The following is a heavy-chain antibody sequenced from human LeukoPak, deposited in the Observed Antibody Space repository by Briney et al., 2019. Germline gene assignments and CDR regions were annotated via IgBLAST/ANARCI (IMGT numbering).Heavy chain of an antibody. J-gene: IGHJ6*03. V-gene: IGHV4-4*02. CDR3: ARDSPYRGSYYYYYMDV. D-gene: IGHD3-10*01. CDR1: GGSISSSNW. CDR2: IYHSGST. Sequence: SETLSLTCAVSGGSISSSNWWSWVRQPPGKGLEWIGEIYHSGSTNYNPSLKSRVTISVDKSKDQFSLKLSSVTAADTAVYYCARDSPYRGSYYYYYMDVWGKGTTVTVSS.